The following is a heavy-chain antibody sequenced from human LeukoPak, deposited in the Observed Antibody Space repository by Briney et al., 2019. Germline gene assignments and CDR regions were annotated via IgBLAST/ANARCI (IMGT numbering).Heavy chain of an antibody. J-gene: IGHJ4*02. CDR1: GYSFTSYW. CDR2: VDPSDSYT. CDR3: ASRHTYYYDSSGYYLDDY. Sequence: GGSLKISCKGSGYSFTSYWISWVRQMPGKGLEWMGRVDPSDSYTNYSPSFQGHVTISADKSISTAYLQWSSLKASDTAMYYCASRHTYYYDSSGYYLDDYWGQGTLVTVSS. D-gene: IGHD3-22*01. V-gene: IGHV5-10-1*01.